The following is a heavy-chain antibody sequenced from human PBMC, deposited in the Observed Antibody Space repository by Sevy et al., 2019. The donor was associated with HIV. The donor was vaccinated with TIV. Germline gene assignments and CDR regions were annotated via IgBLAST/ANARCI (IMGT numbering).Heavy chain of an antibody. J-gene: IGHJ4*02. D-gene: IGHD6-13*01. CDR2: IKGKIYDGTI. Sequence: GGSLRLSCAASGFTFSNAWMSWVRQAPGKGLEWVGRIKGKIYDGTIDYAAPVKGRFRISRDVSKNTLYLKMNSLKTGDTAVYYCTTASWSQEDYYNYWGQGTLVTVSS. CDR1: GFTFSNAW. CDR3: TTASWSQEDYYNY. V-gene: IGHV3-15*01.